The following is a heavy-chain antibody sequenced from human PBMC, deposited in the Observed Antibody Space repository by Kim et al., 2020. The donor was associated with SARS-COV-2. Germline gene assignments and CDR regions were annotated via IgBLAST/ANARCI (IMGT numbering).Heavy chain of an antibody. J-gene: IGHJ6*02. Sequence: ASVKVSCKASGYTFTGYYMHWVRQAPGQGLEWMGWINPNSGGTNYAQKFQGRVTMTRDTSISTAYMELSRLRSDDTAVYYFARSTPTARPYYYGMDVWGQGTTVTVSS. CDR3: ARSTPTARPYYYGMDV. CDR2: INPNSGGT. V-gene: IGHV1-2*02. CDR1: GYTFTGYY. D-gene: IGHD6-6*01.